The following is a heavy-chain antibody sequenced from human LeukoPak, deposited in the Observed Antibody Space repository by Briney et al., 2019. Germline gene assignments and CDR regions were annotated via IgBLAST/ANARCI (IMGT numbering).Heavy chain of an antibody. D-gene: IGHD4-23*01. V-gene: IGHV4-34*01. Sequence: PSETLSLTCAVYGGSFSGYYWSRIRQPPGKGLEWIGEINHSGSTNYNPSLKSRVTISVDTSKNQFSLKLSSVTAADTAVYYCARRGVTTVVTPFDYWGQGTLVTVSS. CDR1: GGSFSGYY. CDR3: ARRGVTTVVTPFDY. CDR2: INHSGST. J-gene: IGHJ4*02.